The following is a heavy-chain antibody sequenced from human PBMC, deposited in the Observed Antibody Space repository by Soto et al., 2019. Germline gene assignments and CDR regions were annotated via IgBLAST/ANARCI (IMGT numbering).Heavy chain of an antibody. CDR2: IRSNSSTT. CDR1: GFSFNPYV. J-gene: IGHJ3*02. D-gene: IGHD3-3*01. Sequence: GGSLRLSCVASGFSFNPYVMAWVRQAPGKGLEWVSAIRSNSSTTYYADSMKGRFTISRDNAKNSLYLQMNSLRAEDTAVYYCARDLRVENDAFDIWGQGTMVTVSS. CDR3: ARDLRVENDAFDI. V-gene: IGHV3-48*01.